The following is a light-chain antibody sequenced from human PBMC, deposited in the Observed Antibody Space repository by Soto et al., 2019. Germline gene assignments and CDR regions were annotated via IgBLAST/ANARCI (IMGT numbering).Light chain of an antibody. CDR2: DAS. CDR3: QQRSNWPRT. J-gene: IGKJ1*01. Sequence: EIVLTQSPGTLSLSPGERATLSCRASQSVSSTYLIWYQQKPGQAPRLLIYDASNRATGIPARFSGSGSGTDLTLTISSLEPEDFAVYYCQQRSNWPRTFGQGTKVDI. CDR1: QSVSSTY. V-gene: IGKV3-11*01.